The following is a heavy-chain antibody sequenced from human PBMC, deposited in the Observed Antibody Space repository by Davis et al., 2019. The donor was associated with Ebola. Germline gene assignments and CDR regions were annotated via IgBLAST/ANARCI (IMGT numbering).Heavy chain of an antibody. V-gene: IGHV4-34*01. J-gene: IGHJ6*02. CDR3: ARGRRANYYYYGMDV. D-gene: IGHD6-25*01. Sequence: SETLSLTCTVYGGSFSGYYWSWIRQPPGKGLEWIGEINHSGSTNYNPSLKSRVTISVDTSKNQFSLKLSSVTAADTAVYYCARGRRANYYYYGMDVWGQGTTVTVSS. CDR1: GGSFSGYY. CDR2: INHSGST.